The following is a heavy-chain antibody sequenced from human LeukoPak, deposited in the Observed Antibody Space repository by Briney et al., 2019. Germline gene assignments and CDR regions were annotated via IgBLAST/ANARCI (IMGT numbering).Heavy chain of an antibody. D-gene: IGHD5-18*01. Sequence: GGSLRLSCAASGFTFSSYWMSWVRQAPGKGLEWVANIKQDGSEKYYVDSVKGRFTISRDNAKNSLYLQMNSLRAEDTAVYYCARTTEGGYSYGSFYYYYMDVWGKGATVTISS. CDR3: ARTTEGGYSYGSFYYYYMDV. CDR1: GFTFSSYW. J-gene: IGHJ6*03. V-gene: IGHV3-7*03. CDR2: IKQDGSEK.